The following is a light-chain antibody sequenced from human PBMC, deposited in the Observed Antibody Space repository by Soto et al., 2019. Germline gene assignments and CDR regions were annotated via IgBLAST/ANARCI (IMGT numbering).Light chain of an antibody. CDR3: TSYTSSSTQV. CDR2: EVT. V-gene: IGLV2-14*01. CDR1: SSDVGGYDY. Sequence: QSVLTQPASVSGSPGQSTTISCTGTSSDVGGYDYVSWYQQHPGTAPRLIIFEVTNRPSGVSNRFSGSKSGSTASLTISGLQAEDEADYYCTSYTSSSTQVFGTGTKGHRP. J-gene: IGLJ1*01.